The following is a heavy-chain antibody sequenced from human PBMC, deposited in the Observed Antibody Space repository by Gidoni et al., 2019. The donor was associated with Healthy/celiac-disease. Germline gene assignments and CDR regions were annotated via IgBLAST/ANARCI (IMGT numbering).Heavy chain of an antibody. CDR3: ARAERGGSYGDY. J-gene: IGHJ4*02. D-gene: IGHD5-18*01. V-gene: IGHV1-18*01. Sequence: QVQRVQSGAGVKKPGASVKGSGKGSGYTFTSYGIRWVRQAPGQGLEWMGWISAYNGNTNYAQKLQGRVTMPTDTSTSTAYMELRSLSSDDTAVYYCARAERGGSYGDYWGQGTLVTVSS. CDR1: GYTFTSYG. CDR2: ISAYNGNT.